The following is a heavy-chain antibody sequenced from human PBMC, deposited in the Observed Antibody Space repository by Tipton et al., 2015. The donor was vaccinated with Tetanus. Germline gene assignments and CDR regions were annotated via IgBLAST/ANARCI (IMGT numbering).Heavy chain of an antibody. CDR3: ARDPAVLRFLEWLPDWYFAL. V-gene: IGHV4-61*08. J-gene: IGHJ2*01. CDR2: ISYSGST. D-gene: IGHD3-3*01. Sequence: TLSLTCTVSGGSVRGGDYSWNWIRQPPGKGLEWLAYISYSGSTNSNYALKSRITISRDTSKNQISLKLSSVTAADTAVYYCARDPAVLRFLEWLPDWYFALWGRGTLVTVSS. CDR1: GGSVRGGDYS.